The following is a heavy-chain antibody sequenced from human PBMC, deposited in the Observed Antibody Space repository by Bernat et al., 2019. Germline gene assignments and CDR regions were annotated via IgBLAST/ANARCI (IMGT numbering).Heavy chain of an antibody. Sequence: QVTLRESGPALVKPTQTLTLTCTFSGFSLSTSGMCVSWIRQPPGKALEWLARIDWDDDKYYSTSLKTRLTISKDTSKNQVVLTMTNMDPVDTATYYCARIAGGYSGYDLDKDYWGQGTLVTVSS. J-gene: IGHJ4*02. CDR1: GFSLSTSGMC. V-gene: IGHV2-70*15. D-gene: IGHD5-12*01. CDR3: ARIAGGYSGYDLDKDY. CDR2: IDWDDDK.